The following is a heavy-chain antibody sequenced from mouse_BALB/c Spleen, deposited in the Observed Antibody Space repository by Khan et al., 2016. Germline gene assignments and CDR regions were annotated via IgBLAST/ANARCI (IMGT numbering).Heavy chain of an antibody. CDR3: ARDFGVDDVALDY. D-gene: IGHD2-3*01. CDR1: GYAFSSSW. Sequence: QVQLKQSGPELVKPGASVKISCKASGYAFSSSWMNWVKQRPGQGLEWIGRIYPGDGDTDYNGKFKGKATLTADKSSSTAYMQLSSLTSVDSAVYFCARDFGVDDVALDYGGQGTTLTVSS. CDR2: IYPGDGDT. J-gene: IGHJ2*01. V-gene: IGHV1-82*01.